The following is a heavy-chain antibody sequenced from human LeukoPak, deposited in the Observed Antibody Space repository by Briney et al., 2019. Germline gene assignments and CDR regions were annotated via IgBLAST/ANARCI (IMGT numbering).Heavy chain of an antibody. CDR3: ARLGSRPAYYYYYMDV. CDR2: INHSGST. CDR1: GGSFSGYY. J-gene: IGHJ6*03. Sequence: SETLSLTCAVYGGSFSGYYWSWIRQPPGKGLEWIGEINHSGSTKYNPSLKSRVTISVATSKNQCSLKLSSGTAADTAVYYCARLGSRPAYYYYYMDVWGKGTTVTVSS. V-gene: IGHV4-34*01. D-gene: IGHD1-14*01.